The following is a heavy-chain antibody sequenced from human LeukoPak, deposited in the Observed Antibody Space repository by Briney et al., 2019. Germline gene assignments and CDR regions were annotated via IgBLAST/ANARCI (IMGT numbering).Heavy chain of an antibody. CDR1: GFTFDDYG. D-gene: IGHD3-3*01. CDR3: ARDQFGVIIVTSQCYFDY. Sequence: AGGSLRLSCAASGFTFDDYGMSWVRQAPGKGLEWVSGINWNGGSTGYADSVKGRFTISRDNAKNSLYLQMNCLRAEDTALYYCARDQFGVIIVTSQCYFDYWGQGTLVTVSS. CDR2: INWNGGST. J-gene: IGHJ4*02. V-gene: IGHV3-20*04.